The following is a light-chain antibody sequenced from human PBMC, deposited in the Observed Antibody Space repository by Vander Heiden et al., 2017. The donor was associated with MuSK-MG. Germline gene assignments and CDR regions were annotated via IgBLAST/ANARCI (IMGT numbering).Light chain of an antibody. CDR1: RSRIGSKR. CDR3: ATWDDNLKGPI. J-gene: IGLJ2*01. V-gene: IGLV1-44*01. Sequence: QSGLAQAPSASGNPGPAVPISFSGSRSRIGSKRFEWYPQFPGRAPRLLLYNNVQRPSGVPDRFSGSKSGYSASLVISGLQSDDEADYYCATWDDNLKGPIFGGGTKVTVL. CDR2: NNV.